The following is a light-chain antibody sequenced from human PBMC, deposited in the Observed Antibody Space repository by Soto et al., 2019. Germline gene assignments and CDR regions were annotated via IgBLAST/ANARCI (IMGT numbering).Light chain of an antibody. Sequence: EIVLTQSPGTLSLSPGEGATLSCRASQSFSSSYLAWYRQKPGQAPRLLIYGASSRATGIPDRFSGSGSGTDFTLTISRLEPEDFAVYYCQQYGSSPLTFGGGTKVEI. CDR2: GAS. CDR1: QSFSSSY. V-gene: IGKV3-20*01. CDR3: QQYGSSPLT. J-gene: IGKJ4*01.